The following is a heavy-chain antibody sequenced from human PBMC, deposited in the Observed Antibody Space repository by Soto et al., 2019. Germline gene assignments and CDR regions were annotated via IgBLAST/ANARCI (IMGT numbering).Heavy chain of an antibody. J-gene: IGHJ3*02. Sequence: ASVNVSCKASGYTFTSYYMHWVRQDPGQGLEWMGIINPSGGSTSYAQKFQGRVTMTRDTSTSTVYMELSSLRSEDTAVYYCASRYCSSTSCYMGAGAFDIWGQGTMVTVSS. D-gene: IGHD2-2*02. V-gene: IGHV1-46*01. CDR3: ASRYCSSTSCYMGAGAFDI. CDR2: INPSGGST. CDR1: GYTFTSYY.